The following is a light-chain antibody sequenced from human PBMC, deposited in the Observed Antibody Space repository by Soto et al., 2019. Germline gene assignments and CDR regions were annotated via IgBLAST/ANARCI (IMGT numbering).Light chain of an antibody. Sequence: DVVMTQTPLSLSVTPGQPASISCKSSQSLLHSDGKTYLYWYLQRPGQPPQLLIYEVSNRFSGVPHRFSESGSGTDFTLTISSLQGEDVAVYYCLHYYTTPYAFGQGTRLEI. J-gene: IGKJ2*01. CDR3: LHYYTTPYA. V-gene: IGKV2D-29*01. CDR2: EVS. CDR1: QSLLHSDGKTY.